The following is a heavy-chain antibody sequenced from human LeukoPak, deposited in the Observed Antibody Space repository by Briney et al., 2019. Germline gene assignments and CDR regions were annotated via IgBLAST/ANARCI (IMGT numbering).Heavy chain of an antibody. CDR3: ARDWWELPLDAFDI. J-gene: IGHJ3*02. Sequence: KTGGSLRLSCAASGFTFSTYNMNWVRQAPGKGLEWVSSISSSSSYIYYADSVKGRFTISRDNAKNSLYLQMNSLRAEDTAVYYCARDWWELPLDAFDIWGQGTMVTVSS. D-gene: IGHD1-26*01. CDR1: GFTFSTYN. CDR2: ISSSSSYI. V-gene: IGHV3-21*01.